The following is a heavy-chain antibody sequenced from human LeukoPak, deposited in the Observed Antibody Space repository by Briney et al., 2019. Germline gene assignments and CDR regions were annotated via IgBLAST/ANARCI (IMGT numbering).Heavy chain of an antibody. CDR3: ARQPNPYTFDY. CDR2: IYYSGST. CDR1: GGSISSYY. Sequence: SETLSLTCTVSGGSISSYYWSWIRQPPGKGLEWIGYIYYSGSTNYNPSLKSRVTISVDTSKNQFSLKLSSVTAADTAVYYCARQPNPYTFDYWGQGTLVTVSS. J-gene: IGHJ4*02. D-gene: IGHD4-11*01. V-gene: IGHV4-59*08.